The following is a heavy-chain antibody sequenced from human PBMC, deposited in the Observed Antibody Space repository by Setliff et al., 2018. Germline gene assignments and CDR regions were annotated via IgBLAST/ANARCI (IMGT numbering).Heavy chain of an antibody. CDR3: AKVLAIFGVVTDIGFYFDY. D-gene: IGHD3-3*01. Sequence: LRLSCAASGFTFSNYAMSWVRQAPGKGLEWVSTIIGVGGGTYFADSVKGRFTISRDNSKDTLYLQMNSLRAEDTAIYYCAKVLAIFGVVTDIGFYFDYWGQGSLVTVSS. J-gene: IGHJ4*02. V-gene: IGHV3-23*01. CDR1: GFTFSNYA. CDR2: IIGVGGGT.